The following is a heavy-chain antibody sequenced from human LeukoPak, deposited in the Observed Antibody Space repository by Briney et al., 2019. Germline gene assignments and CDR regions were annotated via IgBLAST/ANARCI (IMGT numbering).Heavy chain of an antibody. CDR1: GGSFSGYY. CDR2: INHSGST. J-gene: IGHJ3*02. Sequence: SETLSLTCAVYGGSFSGYYWSWIRQPPGKGLEWIGEINHSGSTNYNPSLKSRVTISVDTSKNQFSLKLTSVTAADTAVYYCATKAGTSGAGDVLDIWGQGTMVTVSS. V-gene: IGHV4-34*01. D-gene: IGHD3-10*01. CDR3: ATKAGTSGAGDVLDI.